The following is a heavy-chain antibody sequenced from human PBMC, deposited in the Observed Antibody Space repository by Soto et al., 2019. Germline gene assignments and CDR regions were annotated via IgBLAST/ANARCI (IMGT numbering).Heavy chain of an antibody. V-gene: IGHV4-31*03. D-gene: IGHD2-21*02. CDR2: IYYSGST. Sequence: KPSETLSLTCTVSGGSISSGGYYWSWIRQHPGKGLEWIGYIYYSGSTYYNPSLKSRVTISVDTSKNQFSLKLSSVTAADTAVYYCAREYCGGDCSYYYYYYGMDVWGQGTTVTVSS. CDR3: AREYCGGDCSYYYYYYGMDV. J-gene: IGHJ6*02. CDR1: GGSISSGGYY.